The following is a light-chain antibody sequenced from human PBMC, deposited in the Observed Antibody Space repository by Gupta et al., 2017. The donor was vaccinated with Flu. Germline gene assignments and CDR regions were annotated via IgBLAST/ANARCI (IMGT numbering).Light chain of an antibody. Sequence: DRATLSCTASQSLNSRYLSWYQQKPGQAPRLLIKASSSRATGIPDRFSGSGSGTDFTLTISRLEPADSAVYYCQQSGSAPYTFGQGTKLEI. CDR1: QSLNSRY. V-gene: IGKV3-20*01. CDR2: ASS. CDR3: QQSGSAPYT. J-gene: IGKJ2*01.